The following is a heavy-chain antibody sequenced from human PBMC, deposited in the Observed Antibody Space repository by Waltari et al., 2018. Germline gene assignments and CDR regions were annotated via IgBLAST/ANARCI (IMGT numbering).Heavy chain of an antibody. V-gene: IGHV1-8*03. CDR2: MNPNSGNT. Sequence: QVQLVQSGSEVKKSGASVKVSCTASGYTFTSYDLNWVRQATGQGLEWMGWMNPNSGNTGDAQKFQGRVTITRNTSISTAYMELSSLRSEDTAVYYCARGRDRQQLASFDYWGQGTLVTVSS. CDR3: ARGRDRQQLASFDY. D-gene: IGHD6-13*01. CDR1: GYTFTSYD. J-gene: IGHJ4*02.